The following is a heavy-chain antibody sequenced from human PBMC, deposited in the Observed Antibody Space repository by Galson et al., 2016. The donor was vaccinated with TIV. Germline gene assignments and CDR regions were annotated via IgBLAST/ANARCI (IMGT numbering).Heavy chain of an antibody. CDR1: GRTVTNRY. CDR3: VVSANSHIHLDY. V-gene: IGHV1-45*02. Sequence: SVKVSCKASGRTVTNRYLHWVRRAPGQALEWVGWIGPFNRKTNYAQKFQGRVTISRDRSFTSASMELSSLRSEDTGFYYCVVSANSHIHLDYWGQGTLVTFSS. D-gene: IGHD4-23*01. J-gene: IGHJ4*02. CDR2: IGPFNRKT.